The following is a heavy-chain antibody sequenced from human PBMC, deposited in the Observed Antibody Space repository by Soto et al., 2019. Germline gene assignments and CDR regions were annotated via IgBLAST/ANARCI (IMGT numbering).Heavy chain of an antibody. CDR2: VFYTGSA. D-gene: IGHD1-26*01. CDR1: HGSISSYY. CDR3: ARRVGSAGWHDS. V-gene: IGHV4-59*01. Sequence: QVQLQESGPGLVKPSETLSLTCTVSHGSISSYYWSWVRQPPGKGLEWIGYVFYTGSATYNPSLKCRVTIAVDTSKNQFSLKLSSVPSADTAMYYCARRVGSAGWHDSWGQGTLVTVSS. J-gene: IGHJ4*02.